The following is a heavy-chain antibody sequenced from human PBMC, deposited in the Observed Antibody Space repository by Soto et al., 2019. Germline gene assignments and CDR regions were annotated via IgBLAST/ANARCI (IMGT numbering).Heavy chain of an antibody. V-gene: IGHV3-23*01. CDR3: AKDYDYGDSLPFDY. CDR1: GFSFRNYG. D-gene: IGHD4-17*01. Sequence: EVQLLGAGGGLVQPGGSLRLSCAASGFSFRNYGMSWVRQAPGKGLEWLSAIIGNGDTAYYADSVRGRFTISRDNSKNTLYLQLNDLGAEDTAIYYCAKDYDYGDSLPFDYWGQGTLVTVSS. CDR2: IIGNGDTA. J-gene: IGHJ4*02.